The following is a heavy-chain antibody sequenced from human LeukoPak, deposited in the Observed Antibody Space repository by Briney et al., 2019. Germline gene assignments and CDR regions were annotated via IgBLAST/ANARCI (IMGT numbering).Heavy chain of an antibody. CDR1: GGSISTYY. CDR3: AAGAPKFLHLIY. D-gene: IGHD5-24*01. CDR2: VDSRGNT. V-gene: IGHV4-59*01. J-gene: IGHJ4*02. Sequence: SETLSLSCSVSGGSISTYYWNWIRQPPGKGLEWIGYVDSRGNTNYNPSLKSRITISLASSRKQFSLRLTSVTAADTAVYYCAAGAPKFLHLIYWGQGTLVTVSS.